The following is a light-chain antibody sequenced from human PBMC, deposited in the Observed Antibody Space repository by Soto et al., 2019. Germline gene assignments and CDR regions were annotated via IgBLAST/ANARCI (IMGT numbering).Light chain of an antibody. CDR1: QSVSSY. CDR2: DAS. V-gene: IGKV3-11*01. J-gene: IGKJ2*01. Sequence: EIVLTQSPATLSLSPGERATLSCRASQSVSSYLAWYQQKPGQAPRLLIYDASNRATGIPARFSGSGSGTEFTLTISSLEPEDFAVYYCQQAYTFGQGTKLEIK. CDR3: QQAYT.